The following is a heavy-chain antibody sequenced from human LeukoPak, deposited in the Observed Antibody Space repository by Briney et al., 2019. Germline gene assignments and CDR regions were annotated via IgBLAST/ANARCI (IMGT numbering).Heavy chain of an antibody. V-gene: IGHV3-23*01. D-gene: IGHD2-15*01. CDR3: AREDPGRIAADC. CDR1: GFTFNNYA. Sequence: GGSLRLSCAASGFTFNNYAMSWVRQAPGKGLEWVSAISASGGSTYYADSVKGRFTISRDNSKNTLCLQMNSLRAEDTAIYFCAREDPGRIAADCWGQGTLVTVSS. J-gene: IGHJ4*02. CDR2: ISASGGST.